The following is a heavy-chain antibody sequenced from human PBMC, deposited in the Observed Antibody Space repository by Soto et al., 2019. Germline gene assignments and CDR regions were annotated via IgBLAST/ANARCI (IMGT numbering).Heavy chain of an antibody. D-gene: IGHD3-10*01. V-gene: IGHV1-69*02. CDR2: IIPILGIA. CDR1: GGTFSSYT. Sequence: QVQLVQSGAEVKKPGSSVKVSCKASGGTFSSYTISWVRQAPGQGLEWMGRIIPILGIANYAQKFQGRVTITADKSTSTAYMELRSLRSEDTAVYYCASLTMVRGFDYWGQGTLVTVSS. CDR3: ASLTMVRGFDY. J-gene: IGHJ4*02.